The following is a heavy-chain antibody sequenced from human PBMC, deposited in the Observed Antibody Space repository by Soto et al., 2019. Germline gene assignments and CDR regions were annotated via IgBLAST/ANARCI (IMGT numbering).Heavy chain of an antibody. V-gene: IGHV3-23*01. CDR1: GFTFRNYA. J-gene: IGHJ5*02. CDR3: TKGRYLGLFLSGGGEES. CDR2: INGGGIST. Sequence: QLLQSGGGLVQPGGSLRLSCAASGFTFRNYAMSWVRQTPEKGLEWVSAINGGGISTYYADSVKGRFTISRDQSEDTDYLQMDSLRVEDTALYYCTKGRYLGLFLSGGGEESWGRGTLVTVSS. D-gene: IGHD3-3*01.